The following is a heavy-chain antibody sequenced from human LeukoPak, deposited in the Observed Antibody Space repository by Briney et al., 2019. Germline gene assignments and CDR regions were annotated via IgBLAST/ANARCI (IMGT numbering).Heavy chain of an antibody. J-gene: IGHJ5*02. V-gene: IGHV4-31*03. CDR2: IYYSGST. CDR3: ARYRYYYDSSGYKEFDP. D-gene: IGHD3-22*01. Sequence: TSETLSLTCTVSGGSISSGGYYWSWIRQHPGKGLEWIGYIYYSGSTYYNPSLKSRVTISVDTSKNQFSLKLSSVTAADTAVYYCARYRYYYDSSGYKEFDPWGQRTLVTVSS. CDR1: GGSISSGGYY.